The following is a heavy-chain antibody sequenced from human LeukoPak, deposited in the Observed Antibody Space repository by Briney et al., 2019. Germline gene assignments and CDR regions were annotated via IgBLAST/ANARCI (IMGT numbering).Heavy chain of an antibody. D-gene: IGHD1-20*01. J-gene: IGHJ4*02. Sequence: GGSLRLSCAASGFTFSDHYMDWVRQAPGKGLEWVGRTRNKANSYTTEYAASVKGRFTISRDDSKNSLYLQMNSLKTEDTAVYYCARGGRLYNYYSDYWGQGTLVTVSS. CDR1: GFTFSDHY. CDR3: ARGGRLYNYYSDY. CDR2: TRNKANSYTT. V-gene: IGHV3-72*01.